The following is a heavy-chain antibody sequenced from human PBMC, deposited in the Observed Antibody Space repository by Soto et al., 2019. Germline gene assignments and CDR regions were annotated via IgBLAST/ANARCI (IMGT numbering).Heavy chain of an antibody. Sequence: GESPKTSWKSSGYSFTSYWISLGPQMPGKGLEWWGIIYPCDSDTRYSPSFQGQVTISVAKSISNAYRPWSILKGSVSAVYYCMSDYYDSSGYYFDAFDIWGQGTMVTVSS. CDR3: MSDYYDSSGYYFDAFDI. J-gene: IGHJ3*02. V-gene: IGHV5-51*01. CDR1: GYSFTSYW. CDR2: IYPCDSDT. D-gene: IGHD3-22*01.